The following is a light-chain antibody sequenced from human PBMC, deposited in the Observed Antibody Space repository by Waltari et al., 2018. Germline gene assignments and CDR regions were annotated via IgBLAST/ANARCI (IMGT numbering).Light chain of an antibody. CDR1: QSVGTY. CDR2: DAS. Sequence: EIVLTQSPATLPLSPGATAPLSCRAGQSVGTYLAWYQQKPGQVPRLLIYDASNRATGIPDRFRGSGSGKDFTLTIGSLEPEDFALYYCQQRSSWTPHTFGQGARLEIK. V-gene: IGKV3-11*01. J-gene: IGKJ2*01. CDR3: QQRSSWTPHT.